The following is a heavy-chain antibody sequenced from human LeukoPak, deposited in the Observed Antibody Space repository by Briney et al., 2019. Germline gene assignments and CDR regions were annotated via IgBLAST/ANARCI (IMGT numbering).Heavy chain of an antibody. CDR1: GDTFQTYS. Sequence: SVEVSCKSSGDTFQTYSISWVRQAPGQGLEWMGDIVPMFGIANYAQRFQDRVTMTADSSTNTAYLEVRSLKFEDTAVYYCAREVAVHHPAFGDWGQGTLVIVSS. V-gene: IGHV1-69*10. CDR2: IVPMFGIA. CDR3: AREVAVHHPAFGD. D-gene: IGHD3-10*01. J-gene: IGHJ4*02.